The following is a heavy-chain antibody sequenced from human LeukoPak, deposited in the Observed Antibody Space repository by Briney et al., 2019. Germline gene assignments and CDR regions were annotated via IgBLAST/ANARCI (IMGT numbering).Heavy chain of an antibody. V-gene: IGHV3-30*03. D-gene: IGHD6-13*01. Sequence: GGSLRLSCAASGFTFSSYGMHWVRQAPGKGLEWVAVISYDGSNKYYADSVKGRFTISRDNSKNTLYLQMSSLRAEDTAVYYCARDSGIAAAGRDYWGQGTLVTVSS. CDR3: ARDSGIAAAGRDY. J-gene: IGHJ4*02. CDR1: GFTFSSYG. CDR2: ISYDGSNK.